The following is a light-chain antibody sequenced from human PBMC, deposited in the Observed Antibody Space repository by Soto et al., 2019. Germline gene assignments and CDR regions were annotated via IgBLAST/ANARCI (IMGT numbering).Light chain of an antibody. J-gene: IGKJ5*01. CDR3: QQYHNTPIT. Sequence: ELVWTQSTATLSLSPGERDTLSCGASTRVSSNYLAWYQQIPGQAPRLLIHGVSSRAAGITDRFSGSGSGTDFTLTISRLEPEDFAVYYCQQYHNTPITVGPGTRLEIK. CDR1: TRVSSNY. V-gene: IGKV3-20*01. CDR2: GVS.